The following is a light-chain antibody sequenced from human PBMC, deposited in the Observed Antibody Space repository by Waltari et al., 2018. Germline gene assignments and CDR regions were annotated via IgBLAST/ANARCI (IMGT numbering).Light chain of an antibody. CDR3: QQYDNYWT. CDR2: RAS. J-gene: IGKJ1*01. CDR1: QSITNW. Sequence: DIQMTQSPSTLSASVGDRVTITCRASQSITNWLAWYQQKPGKAPKHLIYRASNLENGVPSRFSGSGSGTEFTLTISSLQPDDFATYYCQQYDNYWTFGQGTKVEIK. V-gene: IGKV1-5*03.